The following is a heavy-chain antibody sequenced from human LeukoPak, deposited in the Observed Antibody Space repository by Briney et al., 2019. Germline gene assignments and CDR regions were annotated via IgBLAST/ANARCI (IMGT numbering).Heavy chain of an antibody. Sequence: SETLSLTCAVYGGSFSGYYWSWIRQPPGKGLEWIGEINHSGSTNYNPSLKSRVTISVDTSKNQFSLKLSSVTAADTAVYYCARKSLCWSCYYGSGSPFDYWGQGTLVTVSS. CDR1: GGSFSGYY. CDR3: ARKSLCWSCYYGSGSPFDY. V-gene: IGHV4-34*01. J-gene: IGHJ4*02. D-gene: IGHD3-10*01. CDR2: INHSGST.